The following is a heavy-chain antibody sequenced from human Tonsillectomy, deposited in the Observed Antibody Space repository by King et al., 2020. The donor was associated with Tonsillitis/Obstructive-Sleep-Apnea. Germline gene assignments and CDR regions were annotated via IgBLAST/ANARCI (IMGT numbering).Heavy chain of an antibody. CDR2: ISAGGENT. D-gene: IGHD2-2*01. Sequence: VQLVESGGGLVQPGGSLRLSCAASGYTFSNCAMNWVRQAPGKGLEWVSGISAGGENTYSAGSVEGRFTISRDNSTNTLYLQMNSLRDEDTAVYFCAKGGRTRKLQLQVKTYSNYSDMDVWGKGTTVTAPS. CDR3: AKGGRTRKLQLQVKTYSNYSDMDV. CDR1: GYTFSNCA. J-gene: IGHJ6*03. V-gene: IGHV3-23*04.